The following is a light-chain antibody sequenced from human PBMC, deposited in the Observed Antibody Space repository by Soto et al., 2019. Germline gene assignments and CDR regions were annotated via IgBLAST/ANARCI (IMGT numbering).Light chain of an antibody. CDR2: AAS. V-gene: IGKV1-9*01. CDR1: QGISSY. J-gene: IGKJ4*01. CDR3: QQLNSYPLN. Sequence: DIQLTQSPSFLSASVGDRVTITCRASQGISSYLAWYQQKPGKAPKLLIYAASTLQSGVPSRFSGSGSGTEFTLTISSLQPQDFATYYCQQLNSYPLNFGGGTKVVIK.